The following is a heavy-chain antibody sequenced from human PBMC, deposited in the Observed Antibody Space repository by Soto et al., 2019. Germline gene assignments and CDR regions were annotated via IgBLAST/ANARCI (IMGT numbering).Heavy chain of an antibody. J-gene: IGHJ4*02. V-gene: IGHV4-34*01. CDR2: INHSGST. CDR1: GGSFSGYY. Sequence: QVQLQQWGAGLLKPSETLSLTCAVYGGSFSGYYWSWIRQPPGKGLEWIGEINHSGSTNYNPSLKSRVTISVDTSKNQFSLKLSSVTAADTAVYYGARGRTLKHFDYWGQGTLVTVSS. CDR3: ARGRTLKHFDY.